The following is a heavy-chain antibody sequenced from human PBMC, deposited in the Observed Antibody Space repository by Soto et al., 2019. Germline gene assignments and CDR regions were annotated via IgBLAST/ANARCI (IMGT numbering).Heavy chain of an antibody. V-gene: IGHV3-43*01. Sequence: EVQLVESGGVVVQPGGSLRLSCAASGFTLDDYTMHWVRHAPGKGMEWVPLISWDGGSTYYADSVKGRFTISRDNRKNSLYMQMNSLRTEDTALYYCAKESYCRKGAFDYWGQGTLVTVSS. CDR3: AKESYCRKGAFDY. CDR1: GFTLDDYT. J-gene: IGHJ4*02. CDR2: ISWDGGST. D-gene: IGHD2-15*01.